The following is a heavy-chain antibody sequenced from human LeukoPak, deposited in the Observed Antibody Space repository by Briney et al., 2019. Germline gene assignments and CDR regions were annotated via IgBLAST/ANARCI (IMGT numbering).Heavy chain of an antibody. D-gene: IGHD3-22*01. V-gene: IGHV5-51*01. CDR2: IYPGDSDT. J-gene: IGHJ3*02. Sequence: GESLKISCKGSGYSFTSYWIGWVRQMPGKGLEWMGIIYPGDSDTRYSPSFQGQVTISADKSISTAYLQWSSLKAPDTAMYYCARPASSGYYSRSAFDIWGQGTMVTVSS. CDR1: GYSFTSYW. CDR3: ARPASSGYYSRSAFDI.